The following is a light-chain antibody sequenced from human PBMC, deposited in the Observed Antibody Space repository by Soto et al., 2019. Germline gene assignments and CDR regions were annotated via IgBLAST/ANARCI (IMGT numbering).Light chain of an antibody. J-gene: IGKJ2*01. CDR2: WAS. Sequence: DIVMTQSPDSLVVSLGERATINCKSSQSVLYSSNNKNYLAWYQQKPGQPPQLLIYWASTRQSGVPDRFSVSGSGTDLTRTISSLQAEDVAVYYCQQYYSTPRTFGQGTKLEIK. CDR1: QSVLYSSNNKNY. CDR3: QQYYSTPRT. V-gene: IGKV4-1*01.